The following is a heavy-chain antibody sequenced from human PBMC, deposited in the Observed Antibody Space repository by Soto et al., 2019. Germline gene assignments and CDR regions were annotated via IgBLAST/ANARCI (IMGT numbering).Heavy chain of an antibody. J-gene: IGHJ4*02. CDR2: INHSGST. V-gene: IGHV4-34*01. D-gene: IGHD5-18*01. Sequence: SETLSLTCAVYGGSFSGYYWSWIRQPPGKGLEWIGEINHSGSTNYNPSLKSRVTISVDTSKNQFSLKLSSVTAADTAVYYCARAAMWFDYWGQGTLVTVSS. CDR1: GGSFSGYY. CDR3: ARAAMWFDY.